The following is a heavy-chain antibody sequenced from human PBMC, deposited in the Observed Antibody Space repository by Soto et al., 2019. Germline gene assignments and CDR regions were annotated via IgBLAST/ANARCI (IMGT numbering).Heavy chain of an antibody. CDR2: ISYDGSNK. Sequence: VQLVESGGGLVQPGGSLRLSCAASGFTFSSYGMHWVRQAPGKGLEWVAVISYDGSNKYYADSVKGRFTISRDNSKNTLYLQMNSLRAEDTAVYYCARSSLDRPFDIWGQGTMVTVSS. CDR3: ARSSLDRPFDI. CDR1: GFTFSSYG. J-gene: IGHJ3*02. D-gene: IGHD1-1*01. V-gene: IGHV3-30*03.